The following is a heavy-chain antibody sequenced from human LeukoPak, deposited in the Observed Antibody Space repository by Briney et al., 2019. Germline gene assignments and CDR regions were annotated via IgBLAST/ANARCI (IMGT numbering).Heavy chain of an antibody. V-gene: IGHV4-59*08. D-gene: IGHD6-19*01. Sequence: TSETLSLTCSVCGGSISSYYWSWIRQPPGKGLEWIGDIYYSGSTNYNPSPKSRVTISVDTSKNQFSLKLSSVTAADTAVYYCARREQWLSNAFDYWGQGTLVTVSS. CDR1: GGSISSYY. J-gene: IGHJ4*02. CDR3: ARREQWLSNAFDY. CDR2: IYYSGST.